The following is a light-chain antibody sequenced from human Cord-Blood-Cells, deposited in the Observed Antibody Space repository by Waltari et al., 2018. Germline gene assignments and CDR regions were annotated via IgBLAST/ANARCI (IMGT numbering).Light chain of an antibody. J-gene: IGLJ3*02. V-gene: IGLV1-47*01. CDR2: RNN. CDR3: AAWDDSLTV. CDR1: SSNIGSNY. Sequence: QSVLTQPPSASGTPGQRVTISCSGSSSNIGSNYVYWYQQRPGTAPKLLIYRNNQRPSGVPDRFSGSKSGTSASLAISGLRSEDEADYYCAAWDDSLTVFGGGTKLTVL.